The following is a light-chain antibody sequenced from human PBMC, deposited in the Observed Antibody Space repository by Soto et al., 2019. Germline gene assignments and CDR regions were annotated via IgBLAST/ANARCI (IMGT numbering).Light chain of an antibody. CDR3: LQDYNYPRR. CDR1: QGIRND. V-gene: IGKV1-6*01. Sequence: AIQMTQSPSSLSASVGDRVTITCRASQGIRNDLGWYQQKPGKAPNLLIYAASSLQSGVPSRFSGSGSGTDFTLTISSLQPEDFASYYCLQDYNYPRRFGQGTKVEIK. J-gene: IGKJ1*01. CDR2: AAS.